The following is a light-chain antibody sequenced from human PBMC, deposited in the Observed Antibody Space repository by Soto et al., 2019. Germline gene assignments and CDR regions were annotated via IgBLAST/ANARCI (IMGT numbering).Light chain of an antibody. Sequence: EIVMTQSPATLSVSPGARASLSCRASQSVSSNLAWYQQKPGQAPRLLIYGASTRATGIPARFSGSGSGTKFTLTISSLQSEDFAVYYCQQYNNWPLYTFGQGTKVEIK. J-gene: IGKJ2*01. V-gene: IGKV3-15*01. CDR3: QQYNNWPLYT. CDR2: GAS. CDR1: QSVSSN.